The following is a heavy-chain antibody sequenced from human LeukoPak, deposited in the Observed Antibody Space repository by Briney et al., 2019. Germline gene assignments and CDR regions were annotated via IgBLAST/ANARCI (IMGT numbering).Heavy chain of an antibody. D-gene: IGHD1-7*01. CDR3: ARGELFYDY. J-gene: IGHJ4*02. V-gene: IGHV4-30-4*01. Sequence: SQTLSLTCTVSGGSFSSGDYYWTWIRQPPGKGLEWIGYIHYSGSTFYNPSLKSRVTTSVDTSKNQFSLRLNSVTAADTAVYYCARGELFYDYWGQGTLVTVSS. CDR1: GGSFSSGDYY. CDR2: IHYSGST.